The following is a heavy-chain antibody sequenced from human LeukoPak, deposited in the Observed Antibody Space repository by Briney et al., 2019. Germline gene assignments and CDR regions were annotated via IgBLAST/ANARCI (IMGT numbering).Heavy chain of an antibody. J-gene: IGHJ6*04. CDR3: ASYCSGGSCYSYGYYGMDV. V-gene: IGHV4-34*01. CDR2: INHSGST. D-gene: IGHD2-15*01. CDR1: GGSFSGYY. Sequence: EPSETLSLTCAVYGGSFSGYYWSWIRQPPGKGLEWIGEINHSGSTNYNPSLKSRVTISVDTSKNQFSLKLSSVTAADTAVYYCASYCSGGSCYSYGYYGMDVWGKGTTVTVSS.